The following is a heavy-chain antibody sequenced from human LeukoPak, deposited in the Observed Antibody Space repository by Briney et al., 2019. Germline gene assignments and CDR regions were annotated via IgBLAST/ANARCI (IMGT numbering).Heavy chain of an antibody. CDR3: AELGITMIGGV. CDR2: ISSSGSTI. CDR1: GFTFSSYE. V-gene: IGHV3-48*03. J-gene: IGHJ6*04. Sequence: GGSLRLSCAASGFTFSSYEMNWVRQAPGKGLDWVSYISSSGSTIYYANSVKGRFTISRDNAKNSLYLQMNSLRAEDTAVYYCAELGITMIGGVWGKGTTVTISS. D-gene: IGHD3-10*02.